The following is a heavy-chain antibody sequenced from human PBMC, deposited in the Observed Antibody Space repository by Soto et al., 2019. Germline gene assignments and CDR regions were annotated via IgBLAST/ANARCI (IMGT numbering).Heavy chain of an antibody. CDR1: GFTFSSYG. V-gene: IGHV3-30*18. CDR2: ISHDGSNK. J-gene: IGHJ6*02. D-gene: IGHD3-3*01. Sequence: GGSLRLSCAASGFTFSSYGMHWVRQAPGKGLEWVAVISHDGSNKYYADSVKGRFTISRDNSKNTLYLQMNSLRAEDTAVYYCAKDLAVEDYDIWSGYHTFYYYYYDMEVGGQGTTVTVSS. CDR3: AKDLAVEDYDIWSGYHTFYYYYYDMEV.